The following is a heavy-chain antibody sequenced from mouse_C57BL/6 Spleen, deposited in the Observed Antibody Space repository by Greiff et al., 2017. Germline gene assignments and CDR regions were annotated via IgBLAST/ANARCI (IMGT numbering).Heavy chain of an antibody. CDR1: GFSLTSYA. Sequence: VQLQQSGPGLVAPSQSLSITCTVSGFSLTSYAISWVRQPPGTGLEWLGVIWTGGGTNYNSALTSRLSISKDNSKSQVFLKMNSLQTDDTARYXCARNYYGSSYYFDYGGQGTTRTVSS. CDR3: ARNYYGSSYYFDY. CDR2: IWTGGGT. V-gene: IGHV2-9-1*01. J-gene: IGHJ2*01. D-gene: IGHD1-1*01.